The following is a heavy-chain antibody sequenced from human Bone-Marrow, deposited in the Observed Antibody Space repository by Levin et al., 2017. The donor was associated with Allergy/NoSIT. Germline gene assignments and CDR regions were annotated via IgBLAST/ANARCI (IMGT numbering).Heavy chain of an antibody. J-gene: IGHJ5*02. Sequence: GESLKISCAASGFTFSSYGMHWVRQAPGKGLEWVAVISYDGSNKYYADSVKGRFTISRDNSKNTLYLQMNSLRAEDTAVYYCAKESGDYGSGSWTEPYYNWFDPWGQGTLVTVSS. V-gene: IGHV3-30*18. CDR3: AKESGDYGSGSWTEPYYNWFDP. CDR2: ISYDGSNK. CDR1: GFTFSSYG. D-gene: IGHD3-10*01.